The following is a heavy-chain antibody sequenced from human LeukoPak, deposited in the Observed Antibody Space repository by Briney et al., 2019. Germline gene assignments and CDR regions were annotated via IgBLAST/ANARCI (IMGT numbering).Heavy chain of an antibody. V-gene: IGHV4-39*01. Sequence: PSETLSLTCTVSGGSISSISYYWGWIRQPPGKGLEWIGSMYQGGNTYYNPSLKSRVTISVDTSKNQFSLKLSSVTAADTAVYYCARHSAGVLSHFDSWGQGTPVTVSS. CDR3: ARHSAGVLSHFDS. J-gene: IGHJ4*02. CDR2: MYQGGNT. CDR1: GGSISSISYY. D-gene: IGHD2-8*01.